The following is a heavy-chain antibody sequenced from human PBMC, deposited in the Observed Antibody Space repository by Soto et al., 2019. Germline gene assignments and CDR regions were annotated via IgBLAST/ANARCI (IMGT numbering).Heavy chain of an antibody. CDR2: ISYDGSNK. CDR1: GFTFSSYG. Sequence: GGSLRLSCAASGFTFSSYGMHWVRQAPGKGLEWVAVISYDGSNKYYADSVKGRFTISRDNSKNTLYLQMNSLRAEDTAVYYCAKSGSYLGRADYWGQGTLVTVSS. V-gene: IGHV3-30*18. D-gene: IGHD1-26*01. CDR3: AKSGSYLGRADY. J-gene: IGHJ4*02.